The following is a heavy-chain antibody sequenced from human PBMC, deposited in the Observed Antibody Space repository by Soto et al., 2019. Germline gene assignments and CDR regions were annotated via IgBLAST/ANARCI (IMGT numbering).Heavy chain of an antibody. CDR3: ARLRGGTSGYHFDF. Sequence: SETLSLTCTVSGDSVDQSYWSWIRQSPGKRMEWIGYIIHRGTSKYNPSLNSRVTISKDTSKNQVVLTMTNMDPADTATYYCARLRGGTSGYHFDFWGQGTLVTVSS. CDR2: IIHRGTS. J-gene: IGHJ4*02. CDR1: GDSVDQSY. D-gene: IGHD3-22*01. V-gene: IGHV4-59*02.